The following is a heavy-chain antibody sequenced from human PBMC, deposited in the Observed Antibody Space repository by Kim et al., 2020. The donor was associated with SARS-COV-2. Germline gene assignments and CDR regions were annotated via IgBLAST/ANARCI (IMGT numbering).Heavy chain of an antibody. CDR1: GFTFSSYG. V-gene: IGHV3-33*01. Sequence: GGSLRLSCAASGFTFSSYGMHWVRQAPGKGLEWVAVIWYDGSNKYYADSVKGRFTISRDNSKNTLYLQMNSLRAEDTAVYYCAREALAARTRFDPWGQGTLVTVSS. CDR2: IWYDGSNK. CDR3: AREALAARTRFDP. J-gene: IGHJ5*02. D-gene: IGHD6-13*01.